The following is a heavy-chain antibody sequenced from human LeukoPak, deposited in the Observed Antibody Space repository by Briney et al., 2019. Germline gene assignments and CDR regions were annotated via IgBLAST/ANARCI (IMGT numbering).Heavy chain of an antibody. CDR3: ARATDSSSWSYYYYHYMDV. V-gene: IGHV1-18*01. J-gene: IGHJ6*03. Sequence: ASVRVSCKASGYTFTSYGISWVRQAPGQGLEWMGWISAYNGNTNYAQKLQGRVTLTTDTSTTTAYMELRSLRSDDTAVYYCARATDSSSWSYYYYHYMDVWGKGTTVTVSS. CDR1: GYTFTSYG. CDR2: ISAYNGNT. D-gene: IGHD6-13*01.